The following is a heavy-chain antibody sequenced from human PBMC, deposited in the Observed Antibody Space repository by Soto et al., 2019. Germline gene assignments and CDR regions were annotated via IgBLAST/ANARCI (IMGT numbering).Heavy chain of an antibody. CDR1: XFTFNDYW. J-gene: IGHJ6*02. CDR3: ARGLKYKYGMDV. D-gene: IGHD1-20*01. CDR2: LNSDGSSG. V-gene: IGHV3-74*01. Sequence: EVQLVESGGGLVQPGGSLRLSCVASXFTFNDYWMHWVRQAPGKGLVWVSRLNSDGSSGYYVDSMKGRFTISRDNAKNTLYLQINSLRDEDTAVYYCARGLKYKYGMDVWGQGTTVTVSS.